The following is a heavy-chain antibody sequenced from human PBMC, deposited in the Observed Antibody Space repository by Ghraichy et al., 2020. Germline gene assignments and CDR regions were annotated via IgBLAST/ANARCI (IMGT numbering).Heavy chain of an antibody. CDR2: IKGKIGDGAT. J-gene: IGHJ3*02. V-gene: IGHV3-15*07. D-gene: IGHD3-22*01. CDR3: ATASGDYYDSSGYSHDALDI. Sequence: GGSLRLSCAASGFTFDKAWMNWVRQAPGKGLEWVGHIKGKIGDGATDYAAPVKGRFTISRDDSKGTVYLQMNSLKVEDTAIYYCATASGDYYDSSGYSHDALDIWGQGTMATVSS. CDR1: GFTFDKAW.